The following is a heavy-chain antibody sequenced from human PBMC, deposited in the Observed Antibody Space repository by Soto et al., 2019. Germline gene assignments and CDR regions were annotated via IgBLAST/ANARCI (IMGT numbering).Heavy chain of an antibody. CDR1: DGSVSSGTHY. Sequence: LETMSLTRRVSDGSVSSGTHYWCWIRQPPGKGLEWIGNIYYSGSTKYNPSLKSRVTISVDRSRNHFSLNLRSVTTADTALYYCARDTSYDFWSGYVGFDPWGQGTLVTVSS. V-gene: IGHV4-61*03. CDR3: ARDTSYDFWSGYVGFDP. CDR2: IYYSGST. D-gene: IGHD3-3*01. J-gene: IGHJ5*02.